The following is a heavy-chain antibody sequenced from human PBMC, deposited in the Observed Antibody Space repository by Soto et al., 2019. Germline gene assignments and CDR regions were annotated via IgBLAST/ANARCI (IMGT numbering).Heavy chain of an antibody. D-gene: IGHD3-3*01. J-gene: IGHJ6*02. Sequence: QVQLVQSGAEVKKPGSSVKVSCKASGGTFSSYAISWVRQAPGQGLEWMGGIIPIFGTANYAQKFQGRVTITADESTSTAYMELSSMRSEDTAVYYCASRLRFVEWLSDDYDYGMDVWGQGTTVTVSS. CDR3: ASRLRFVEWLSDDYDYGMDV. V-gene: IGHV1-69*01. CDR1: GGTFSSYA. CDR2: IIPIFGTA.